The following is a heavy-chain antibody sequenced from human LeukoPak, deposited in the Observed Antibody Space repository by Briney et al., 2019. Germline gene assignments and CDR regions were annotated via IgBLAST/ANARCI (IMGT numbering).Heavy chain of an antibody. CDR3: ARAVKYGGIVVVPAAVTLDY. V-gene: IGHV1-8*01. D-gene: IGHD2-2*01. J-gene: IGHJ4*02. CDR1: GYTFTSYD. Sequence: ASVKVSCKASGYTFTSYDINWVRQATGQGLEWMGWMNPNSGNTGYAQKFQGRVTMTRNTSISTAYMELSSLRSEDTAVYYCARAVKYGGIVVVPAAVTLDYWGQGTLVTVSS. CDR2: MNPNSGNT.